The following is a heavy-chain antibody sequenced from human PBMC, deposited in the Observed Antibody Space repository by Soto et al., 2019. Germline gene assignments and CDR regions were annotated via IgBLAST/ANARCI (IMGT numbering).Heavy chain of an antibody. CDR1: GGSISSDS. D-gene: IGHD6-19*01. V-gene: IGHV4-59*01. CDR3: ARRSRSSSGWYFLDY. CDR2: SYYNGVT. J-gene: IGHJ4*02. Sequence: SETLSLTCTVSGGSISSDSWSWIRQSPGKALEWIGYSYYNGVTKYNPSLKSRVTISVDTSQNQFSLKLTSVTATDTAVYYCARRSRSSSGWYFLDYWGQGXLVTVYS.